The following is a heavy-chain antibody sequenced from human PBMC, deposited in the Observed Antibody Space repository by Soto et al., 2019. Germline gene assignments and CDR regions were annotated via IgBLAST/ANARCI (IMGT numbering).Heavy chain of an antibody. CDR3: ARTSIAVAGYYYYGMDV. CDR1: GYTFTSYA. CDR2: INAGNGNT. J-gene: IGHJ6*02. V-gene: IGHV1-3*01. D-gene: IGHD6-19*01. Sequence: ASVKVSCKXSGYTFTSYAMHWVRQAPGQRLEWMGWINAGNGNTKYSQKFQGRVTITRDTSASTAYMELSSLRSEDTAVYYCARTSIAVAGYYYYGMDVWGQGTTVTVSS.